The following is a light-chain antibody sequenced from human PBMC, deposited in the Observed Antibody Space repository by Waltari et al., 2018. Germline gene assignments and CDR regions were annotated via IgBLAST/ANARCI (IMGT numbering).Light chain of an antibody. CDR3: QQSYSTPIFT. V-gene: IGKV1-39*01. CDR2: AAS. J-gene: IGKJ3*01. Sequence: DIQMTQSPSSLSASVGDRVTITCRASQSISSYVNWYQQKPGKAPKLLIYAASSLQSGVPSRFSGSGSGTEFTLTISSLQPEDFATYYCQQSYSTPIFTFGPGTKVDSK. CDR1: QSISSY.